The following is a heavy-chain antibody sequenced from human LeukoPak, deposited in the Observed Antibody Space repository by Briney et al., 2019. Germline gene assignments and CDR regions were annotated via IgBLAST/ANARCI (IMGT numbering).Heavy chain of an antibody. CDR1: GFIFSTYG. J-gene: IGHJ4*02. D-gene: IGHD6-19*01. Sequence: GGSLRLSCAASGFIFSTYGMHWVCQAPGKGLEWVAVISYDGSNKYYADSVKGRFTISRDNSKNTLYLQMNSLRAEDTAVFYCAKDLRAMAGIDYWGQGTLVTVSS. CDR3: AKDLRAMAGIDY. CDR2: ISYDGSNK. V-gene: IGHV3-30*18.